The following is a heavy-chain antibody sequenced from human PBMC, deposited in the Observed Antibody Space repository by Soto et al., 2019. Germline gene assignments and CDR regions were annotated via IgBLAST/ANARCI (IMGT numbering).Heavy chain of an antibody. J-gene: IGHJ4*02. CDR2: ISGSGGST. V-gene: IGHV3-23*01. Sequence: GGSLRLSCAASGFTFSSYAMSWVRQAPGKGLEWVSAISGSGGSTYYEDSVQGRFTISRDNSKNTLYLQMNSLKAEDTAVYSCAKSAPSGGSYFTFDYWGQGTLVTVSS. D-gene: IGHD5-18*01. CDR3: AKSAPSGGSYFTFDY. CDR1: GFTFSSYA.